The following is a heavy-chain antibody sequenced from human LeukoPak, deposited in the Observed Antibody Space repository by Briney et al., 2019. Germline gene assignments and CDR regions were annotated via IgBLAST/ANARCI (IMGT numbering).Heavy chain of an antibody. J-gene: IGHJ5*02. CDR1: DASIGSFH. V-gene: IGHV4-59*01. D-gene: IGHD6-13*01. CDR2: IRFSGST. Sequence: SETLSLTCTVSDASIGSFHWTWIRQSPVKGLEWIGSIRFSGSTDYNPSLQSRVTIAVDTSKNQVSLRLNSVTAADTAVYYCARFGRSSSWYSPWGQGTLVTVSS. CDR3: ARFGRSSSWYSP.